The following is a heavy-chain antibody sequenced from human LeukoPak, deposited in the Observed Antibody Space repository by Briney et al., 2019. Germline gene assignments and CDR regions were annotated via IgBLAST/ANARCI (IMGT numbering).Heavy chain of an antibody. J-gene: IGHJ2*01. CDR1: GGSISSYY. D-gene: IGHD3-22*01. Sequence: SETLSLTCTVSGGSISSYYWSWIRQPAGKGLEWIGRIYTSGSTNYNPSLKSRVTMSVDRSKNQFSLKLSSVTAADTAVYYCARDEGVDASGYYSYWYFDLWGRGTLVTVPS. CDR3: ARDEGVDASGYYSYWYFDL. V-gene: IGHV4-4*07. CDR2: IYTSGST.